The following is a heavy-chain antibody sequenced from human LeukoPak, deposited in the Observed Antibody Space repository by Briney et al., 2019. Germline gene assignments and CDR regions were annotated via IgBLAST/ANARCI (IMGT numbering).Heavy chain of an antibody. CDR1: GYTFTGYY. J-gene: IGHJ4*02. CDR3: ARDVYGSGTYHHY. Sequence: ASVKVSCKASGYTFTGYYMHWVRQAPGQGLEWMGWINPNGGGTNYAQKFQGRVTMTRDTSISTAYMELRSLRSDDTAVYYCARDVYGSGTYHHYWGQGTLITVSS. V-gene: IGHV1-2*02. CDR2: INPNGGGT. D-gene: IGHD3-10*01.